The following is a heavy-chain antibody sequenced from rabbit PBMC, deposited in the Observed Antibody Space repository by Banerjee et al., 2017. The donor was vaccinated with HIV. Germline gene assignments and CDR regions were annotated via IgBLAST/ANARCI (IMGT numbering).Heavy chain of an antibody. J-gene: IGHJ4*01. CDR3: ARDLAGVIGWNFNL. V-gene: IGHV1S45*01. D-gene: IGHD4-1*01. CDR1: GFSFSGYY. CDR2: IDSSSGIT. Sequence: QEQLEESGGDLVKPEGSLTLTCTASGFSFSGYYMCWVRQAPGKGLEWIACIDSSSGITWYASWAKGRFTISETSSTTVTLQMTSLTAADTATYFCARDLAGVIGWNFNLWGQGTLVTVS.